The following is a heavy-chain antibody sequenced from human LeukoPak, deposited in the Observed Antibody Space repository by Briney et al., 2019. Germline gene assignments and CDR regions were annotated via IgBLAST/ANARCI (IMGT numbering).Heavy chain of an antibody. J-gene: IGHJ3*02. V-gene: IGHV4-39*07. Sequence: PSETLSLTCTVSGDSISSSSYYWGWIRQSPGKGLEWIGSIYYSGSTYYNPSLESRVTISVDTSKNQFSLRLNSVTAADTAVYYCARGGPPVLAGFWGSSRVRGDDGFDIWGQGTMVTVSS. CDR2: IYYSGST. D-gene: IGHD3-16*02. CDR1: GDSISSSSYY. CDR3: ARGGPPVLAGFWGSSRVRGDDGFDI.